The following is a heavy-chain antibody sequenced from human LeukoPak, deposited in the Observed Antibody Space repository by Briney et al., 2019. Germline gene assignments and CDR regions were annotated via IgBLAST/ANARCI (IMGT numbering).Heavy chain of an antibody. J-gene: IGHJ6*03. CDR2: IKQDGSDK. CDR3: ARDNNIVVVVAAYYMDV. D-gene: IGHD2-15*01. CDR1: GFTFSSYW. Sequence: GGSLRLSCAASGFTFSSYWMSWVRQAPGKGLEWVANIKQDGSDKYYVDSVKGRFTISRDNAKNSLYLQMNSLRAEDTAVYYCARDNNIVVVVAAYYMDVWGKGTTVTVSS. V-gene: IGHV3-7*01.